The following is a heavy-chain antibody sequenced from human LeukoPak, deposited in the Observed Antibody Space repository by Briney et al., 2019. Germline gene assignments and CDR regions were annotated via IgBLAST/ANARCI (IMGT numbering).Heavy chain of an antibody. D-gene: IGHD3-9*01. V-gene: IGHV1-69*13. Sequence: ASVKVSCKASGYTFTSYGISWVRQAPGQGLEWMGGIIPIFGTANYAQKFQGRVTITADESTSTAYMELSSLRPEDTAVYYCARESSYDILTGYHHYYYYGMDVWGQGTTVTVSS. CDR3: ARESSYDILTGYHHYYYYGMDV. CDR2: IIPIFGTA. CDR1: GYTFTSYG. J-gene: IGHJ6*02.